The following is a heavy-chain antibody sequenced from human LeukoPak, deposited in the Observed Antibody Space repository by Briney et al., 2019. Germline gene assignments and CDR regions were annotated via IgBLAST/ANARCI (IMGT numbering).Heavy chain of an antibody. V-gene: IGHV4-34*01. D-gene: IGHD2-2*01. CDR2: INHSGST. CDR1: GGSFSSYY. CDR3: ARGEGVIGYCSSTSCRRAFDI. Sequence: SETLSLTCAVYGGSFSSYYWSWIRQPPGKGLEWIGEINHSGSTTYNPSLKSRVTISVDTSKNQFSLKLSSVTAADTAVYYCARGEGVIGYCSSTSCRRAFDIWGQGTMVTVSS. J-gene: IGHJ3*02.